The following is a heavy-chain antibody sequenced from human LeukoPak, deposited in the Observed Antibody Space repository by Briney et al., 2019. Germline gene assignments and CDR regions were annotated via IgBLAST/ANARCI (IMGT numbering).Heavy chain of an antibody. D-gene: IGHD6-6*01. CDR2: IYTSGST. CDR1: GGSISSGSYY. Sequence: SETLSLTCTVSGGSISSGSYYWSWIRQPAGKGLEWIGRIYTSGSTNYNPSLKSRVTISVDTSKNQFSLKLSSVTAADTAVYYCARDRPSPDLKQLGVPYYYGMDVWGQGTTVTVSS. J-gene: IGHJ6*02. V-gene: IGHV4-61*02. CDR3: ARDRPSPDLKQLGVPYYYGMDV.